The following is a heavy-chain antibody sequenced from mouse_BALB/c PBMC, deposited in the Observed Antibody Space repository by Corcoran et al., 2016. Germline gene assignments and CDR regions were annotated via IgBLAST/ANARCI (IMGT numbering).Heavy chain of an antibody. CDR2: IDPANGNT. D-gene: IGHD3-3*01. V-gene: IGHV14-3*02. Sequence: EVQLQQSGAELVKPGASVKLSCTASGFNIKDTYMHWVKQRPEQGLEGIGRIDPANGNTKYDPKLQGKATITEDTSYNTAYLQLSSLTSEDTAVYYCARGDGNFVAVGAGTTFTVSS. J-gene: IGHJ1*01. CDR1: GFNIKDTY. CDR3: ARGDGNFVA.